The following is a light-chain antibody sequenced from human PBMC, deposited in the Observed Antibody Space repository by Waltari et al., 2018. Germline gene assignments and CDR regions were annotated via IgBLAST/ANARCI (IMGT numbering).Light chain of an antibody. V-gene: IGLV2-14*03. CDR1: SSDVGAYNY. J-gene: IGLJ3*02. Sequence: QSALTQPASVSGSPGQSITLSCTGTSSDVGAYNYVFWYQQHAGKAPKPMIYDVTKRPPGVSTRFPGSKSGNTASLTISGLQAEDEADYYCSSYTGRPIMVFGGGTKLTVL. CDR3: SSYTGRPIMV. CDR2: DVT.